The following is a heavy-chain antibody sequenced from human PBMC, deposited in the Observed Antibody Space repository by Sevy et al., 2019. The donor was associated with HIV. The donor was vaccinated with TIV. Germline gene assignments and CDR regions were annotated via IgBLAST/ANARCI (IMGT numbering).Heavy chain of an antibody. D-gene: IGHD1-7*01. CDR1: GFTFSDYY. CDR2: ISSSGSTI. J-gene: IGHJ4*02. V-gene: IGHV3-11*01. Sequence: GGSLRLSCVASGFTFSDYYMSWIRQAPGKGLEWVSYISSSGSTIYYADSVKGRFTISRDNAKNSLYLQMNSLRAEDTAMYYCARIPENWNYVVDYWGQGTLVTVSS. CDR3: ARIPENWNYVVDY.